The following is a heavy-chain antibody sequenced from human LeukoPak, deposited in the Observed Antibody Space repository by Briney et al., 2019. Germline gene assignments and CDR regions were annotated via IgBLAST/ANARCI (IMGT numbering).Heavy chain of an antibody. Sequence: SETLSLTCSVSGGSINSNNYFWGWFRQPPGKGLEWIGSISYSGSTYYNPSVQSRVAISEDTSRNQFFLKLTSLTAADTAVFYCARRSSSSGYYYYMDVWGKGTTVTVSS. CDR1: GGSINSNNYF. V-gene: IGHV4-39*01. D-gene: IGHD6-6*01. CDR3: ARRSSSSGYYYYMDV. CDR2: ISYSGST. J-gene: IGHJ6*03.